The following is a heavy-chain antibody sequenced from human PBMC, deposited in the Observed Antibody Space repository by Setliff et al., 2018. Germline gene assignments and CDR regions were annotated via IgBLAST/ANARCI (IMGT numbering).Heavy chain of an antibody. CDR2: IWYDGSNK. D-gene: IGHD3-16*01. Sequence: HPGGSLRLSCAASGFTFSSYGMHWVRQAPGKGLEWVAVIWYDGSNKYYADSVKGRFTISRDNSKNTLYLQMNSLRAEDTAVYYCAKDLRVGGITYYYYGMDVWGQGTTVTVSS. CDR3: AKDLRVGGITYYYYGMDV. CDR1: GFTFSSYG. V-gene: IGHV3-33*06. J-gene: IGHJ6*02.